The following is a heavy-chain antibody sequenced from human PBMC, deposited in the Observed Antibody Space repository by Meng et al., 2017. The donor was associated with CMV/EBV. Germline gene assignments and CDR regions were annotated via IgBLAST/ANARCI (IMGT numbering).Heavy chain of an antibody. J-gene: IGHJ4*02. D-gene: IGHD1-7*01. CDR3: ARDGNYHGV. Sequence: PVASGGGLRPLGGSLELPCAASGFTVSNNYMRWFRQAPGKGLEWVSLIYSEGTTDYADSVKGRFTISRDNSKNTLYLQMNSLRAEDTAVYYCARDGNYHGVWGQGTLVTVSS. V-gene: IGHV3-53*01. CDR2: IYSEGTT. CDR1: GFTVSNNY.